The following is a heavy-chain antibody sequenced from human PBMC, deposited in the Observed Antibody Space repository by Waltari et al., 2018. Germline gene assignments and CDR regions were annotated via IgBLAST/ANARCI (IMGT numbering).Heavy chain of an antibody. V-gene: IGHV3-33*01. Sequence: QVQLVESGGGVVQPGGSLRLSCVASGFPFGAYAMHWVRQAPGKGLEWVAVLWYDGSNEKYGDSVRGRFTISRDNSKNTVYLQMSSLRADDTAIYYCARGAAPGYFDYWGQGTLVTVSS. J-gene: IGHJ4*02. D-gene: IGHD6-25*01. CDR2: LWYDGSNE. CDR1: GFPFGAYA. CDR3: ARGAAPGYFDY.